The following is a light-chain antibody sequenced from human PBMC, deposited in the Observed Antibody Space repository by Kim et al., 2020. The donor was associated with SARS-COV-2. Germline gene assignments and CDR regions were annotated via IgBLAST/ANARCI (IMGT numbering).Light chain of an antibody. Sequence: EIVMTQSPATLSVSPGERATLSCRASQSVSSILAWYQQKPGQAPRLLIYAASTSATGIPARFSGSGSGTEFTLTISSLQSEDFAVYYCQQHNNWPYTFGQGTKLEI. CDR3: QQHNNWPYT. J-gene: IGKJ2*01. V-gene: IGKV3-15*01. CDR2: AAS. CDR1: QSVSSI.